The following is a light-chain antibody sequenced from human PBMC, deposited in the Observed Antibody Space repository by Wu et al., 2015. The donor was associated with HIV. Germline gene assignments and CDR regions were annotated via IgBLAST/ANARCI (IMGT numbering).Light chain of an antibody. CDR3: QQYYSTPWT. J-gene: IGKJ1*01. V-gene: IGKV3-20*01. Sequence: DIVLTQSPDALSLPPGERATLSCRASQSINNYLAWYQQQPGQSPRLLIHGASSRATGIPDRFSGSGSGTDFTLTISRLEPEDFAVYYCQQYYSTPWTFGQGTKVEIK. CDR2: GAS. CDR1: QSINNY.